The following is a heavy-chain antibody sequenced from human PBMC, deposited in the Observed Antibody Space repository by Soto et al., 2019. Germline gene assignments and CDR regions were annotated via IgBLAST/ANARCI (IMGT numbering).Heavy chain of an antibody. V-gene: IGHV4-59*08. CDR2: VFYSGNT. D-gene: IGHD6-13*01. Sequence: SETLSLTCTVSGGSISDYSWSWLRQPPGKGLEWIGYVFYSGNTNYDPSLKSRVTIPIDTSKNQFSLNLSSVSAADTAMYYCARRAGSTGAFDIWGQGTMVTVSS. CDR1: GGSISDYS. CDR3: ARRAGSTGAFDI. J-gene: IGHJ3*02.